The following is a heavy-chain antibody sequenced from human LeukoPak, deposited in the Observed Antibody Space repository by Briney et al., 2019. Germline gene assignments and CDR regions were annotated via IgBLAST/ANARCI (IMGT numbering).Heavy chain of an antibody. CDR2: IGAYNGNT. CDR3: AREKNYGMDV. V-gene: IGHV1-18*01. J-gene: IGHJ6*02. CDR1: GYTFTNFG. Sequence: ASVKVSCKASGYTFTNFGISWVRQAPGQGLEWTGWIGAYNGNTNYAQKFQGRVTMTTDTSTSTAYMELRSLRSDDTAVYYCAREKNYGMDVWGQGTTVTVSS.